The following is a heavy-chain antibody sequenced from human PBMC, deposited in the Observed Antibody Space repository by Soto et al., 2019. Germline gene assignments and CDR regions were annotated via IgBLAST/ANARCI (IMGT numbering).Heavy chain of an antibody. V-gene: IGHV4-31*03. CDR2: IYYSGST. CDR1: GGSISSGGYY. Sequence: QVQLQESGPGLVKPSQTLSLTCTVSGGSISSGGYYWNWIRQQPGKGLEWIGYIYYSGSTYYIPSLRSRVTISVAPSKNRFSLKLRSVTAADPVVYYCAREPRYWGQGTHVTVSS. CDR3: AREPRY. J-gene: IGHJ4*02.